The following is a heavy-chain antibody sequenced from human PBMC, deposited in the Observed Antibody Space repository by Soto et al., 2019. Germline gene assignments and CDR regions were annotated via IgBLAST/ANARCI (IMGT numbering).Heavy chain of an antibody. CDR3: AKERNGDDNRFDY. V-gene: IGHV3-23*01. Sequence: GGSLRLSCAASGFTFSSYAMSWVRQAPGKGLEWVSAISCSGGSTYYAASVKGRFTISRDNSKNTLYLQMNSLRAEDTAVYYCAKERNGDDNRFDYWGQGTLVTVSS. CDR1: GFTFSSYA. J-gene: IGHJ4*02. CDR2: ISCSGGST. D-gene: IGHD1-1*01.